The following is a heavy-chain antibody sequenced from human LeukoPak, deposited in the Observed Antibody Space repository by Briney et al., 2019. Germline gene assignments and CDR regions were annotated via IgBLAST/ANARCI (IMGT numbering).Heavy chain of an antibody. Sequence: SGGSLRLSCAASGFTFDDYAMHWVRQAPGKGLEWVSGISWNSGSIGYADSVKGRFTISRDNAKNSLYLQMNSLRAEDTALYYCAKDIGSDSSGYYFDYWGQGTLVTVSS. CDR3: AKDIGSDSSGYYFDY. J-gene: IGHJ4*02. D-gene: IGHD3-22*01. CDR1: GFTFDDYA. CDR2: ISWNSGSI. V-gene: IGHV3-9*01.